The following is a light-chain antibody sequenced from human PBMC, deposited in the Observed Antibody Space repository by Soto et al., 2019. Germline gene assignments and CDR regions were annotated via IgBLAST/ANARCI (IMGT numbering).Light chain of an antibody. J-gene: IGLJ1*01. V-gene: IGLV2-14*01. CDR1: TSDVGGYHY. CDR2: EVR. Sequence: QSALAHLDSLSGSPGQSITVSCTGTTSDVGGYHYVSWYQQHPGQAPKLMIYEVRKRPAGVSKLVSCSKSGNPASLTISGLQAEDEADYYCSSYTSSSAYVFGTWTKVTVL. CDR3: SSYTSSSAYV.